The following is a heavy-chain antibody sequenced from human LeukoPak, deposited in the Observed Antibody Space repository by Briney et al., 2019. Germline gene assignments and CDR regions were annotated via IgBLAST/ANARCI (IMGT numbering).Heavy chain of an antibody. D-gene: IGHD3-10*01. CDR1: GGSMSGSNYY. V-gene: IGHV4-39*01. CDR3: ARNVSTVRGVTRLNWFDP. J-gene: IGHJ5*02. Sequence: SETLSLTCTVAGGSMSGSNYYWGWIRQPPGKGLEWIGSIYYSGSTHYNPSLKSRVTISVDTSKKQFFLKLSSVTAADTAVYYCARNVSTVRGVTRLNWFDPWGQGTLVTVSS. CDR2: IYYSGST.